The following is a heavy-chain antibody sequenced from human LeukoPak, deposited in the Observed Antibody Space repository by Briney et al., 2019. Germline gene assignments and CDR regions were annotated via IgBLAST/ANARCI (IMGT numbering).Heavy chain of an antibody. Sequence: PGGSLRLSCAASGFTFSSYNMNWVRQAPGKGLEWVSYISTTGTTIYYSDSVRGRFTISRDNARNSLFLQMSSLRAEDTAVYYCARGRRDGYNYWGQGTLVTVSS. J-gene: IGHJ4*02. CDR2: ISTTGTTI. V-gene: IGHV3-48*04. CDR1: GFTFSSYN. D-gene: IGHD5-24*01. CDR3: ARGRRDGYNY.